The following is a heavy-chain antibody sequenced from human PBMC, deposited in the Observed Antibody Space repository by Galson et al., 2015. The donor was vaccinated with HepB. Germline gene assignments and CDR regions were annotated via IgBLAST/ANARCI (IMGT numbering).Heavy chain of an antibody. CDR1: GFTFSRYA. D-gene: IGHD4-17*01. CDR2: IPGDADRT. J-gene: IGHJ5*02. V-gene: IGHV3-23*01. Sequence: SLRLSCAASGFTFSRYAMTWVRQAPGKGLEWVSTIPGDADRTDYADSVKGRFTISRDNSKNTLYLQMNSLRPEDTAMYYCAKFEMYGDTENWFDPWGQGTLVIVSS. CDR3: AKFEMYGDTENWFDP.